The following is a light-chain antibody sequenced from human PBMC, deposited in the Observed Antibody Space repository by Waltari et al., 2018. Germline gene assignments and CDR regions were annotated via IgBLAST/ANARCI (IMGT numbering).Light chain of an antibody. CDR2: EVR. CDR1: SSDIGNSNY. Sequence: QSALAQPASVSGSPGQSIALSCTGTSSDIGNSNYFSWYQQHPGKAPKLILYEVRDRPAGVSRRFSGSKSGNKATLTISGLQADDEADYYCSSYTNRATLRVFGTGTKVTVL. V-gene: IGLV2-14*01. J-gene: IGLJ1*01. CDR3: SSYTNRATLRV.